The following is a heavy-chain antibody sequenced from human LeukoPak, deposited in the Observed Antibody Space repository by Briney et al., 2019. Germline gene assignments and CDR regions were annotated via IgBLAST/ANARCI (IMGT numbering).Heavy chain of an antibody. V-gene: IGHV3-23*01. CDR3: ARDPSGTYYPRVSGALDI. Sequence: GGSLRLSCAASGFTFSSYAMSWVRQAPGKGLEWVAAISGNGGSTYYADSVKGRFTISRDNSKNTLYLQMNSLRAEDTAVYYCARDPSGTYYPRVSGALDIWGQGAMVTVSS. J-gene: IGHJ3*02. D-gene: IGHD1-26*01. CDR1: GFTFSSYA. CDR2: ISGNGGST.